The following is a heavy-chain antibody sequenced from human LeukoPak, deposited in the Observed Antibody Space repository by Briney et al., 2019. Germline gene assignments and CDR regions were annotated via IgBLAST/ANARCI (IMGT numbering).Heavy chain of an antibody. Sequence: PGGSLRLSCAASGFTFSAFAMHWVRQAPGKGLEWVAVISYDGSNKYYADSVKGQFTISRDNSKNTLYLQMNSLRPEDTAVYYCARDRLHYDSLTGYPADWGQGTLVTVSS. D-gene: IGHD3-9*01. J-gene: IGHJ4*02. CDR3: ARDRLHYDSLTGYPAD. V-gene: IGHV3-30-3*01. CDR1: GFTFSAFA. CDR2: ISYDGSNK.